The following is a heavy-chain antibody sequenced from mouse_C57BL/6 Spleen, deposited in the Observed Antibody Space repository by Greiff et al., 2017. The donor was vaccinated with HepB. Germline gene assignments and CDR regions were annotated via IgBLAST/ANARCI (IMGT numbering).Heavy chain of an antibody. CDR1: GYAFSSYW. CDR3: ARGGYDYDGSEDY. D-gene: IGHD2-4*01. Sequence: VQLQQSGAELVKPGASVKISCKASGYAFSSYWMNWVKQRPGKGLEWIGQIYPGDGDTNYNGKFKGKATLTADKSSSTAYMQLSSLTSEDSAVYFCARGGYDYDGSEDYWGQGTTLTVSS. V-gene: IGHV1-80*01. J-gene: IGHJ2*01. CDR2: IYPGDGDT.